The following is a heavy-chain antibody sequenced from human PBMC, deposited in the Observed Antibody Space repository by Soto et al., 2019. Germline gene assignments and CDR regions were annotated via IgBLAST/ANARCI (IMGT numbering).Heavy chain of an antibody. Sequence: GGSLRLSCAASGFTFDDYAMHWVRQAPGKGLEWVSGISWNSGSIGYADSVKGRFTISRDNAKNSLYLQMNSLRAEDTALYYCAKGGKAAAGTGHNWFDPWGQGTLVTVSS. CDR2: ISWNSGSI. V-gene: IGHV3-9*01. D-gene: IGHD6-13*01. CDR1: GFTFDDYA. J-gene: IGHJ5*02. CDR3: AKGGKAAAGTGHNWFDP.